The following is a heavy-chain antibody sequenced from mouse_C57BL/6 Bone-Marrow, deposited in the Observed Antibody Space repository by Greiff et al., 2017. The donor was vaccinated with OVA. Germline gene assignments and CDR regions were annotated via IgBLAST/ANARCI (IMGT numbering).Heavy chain of an antibody. Sequence: EVKVVESGGGLVQPKGSLTLSCAASGFSFNTYAMNWVRQAPGKGLEWVARIRSKSNNYATYYADSVKDRFTISRDDSESMLYLQMNNLKTEDTAMYYCVSYAWFAYWGQGTLVTVSA. J-gene: IGHJ3*01. V-gene: IGHV10-1*01. CDR3: VSYAWFAY. CDR2: IRSKSNNYAT. CDR1: GFSFNTYA. D-gene: IGHD1-1*01.